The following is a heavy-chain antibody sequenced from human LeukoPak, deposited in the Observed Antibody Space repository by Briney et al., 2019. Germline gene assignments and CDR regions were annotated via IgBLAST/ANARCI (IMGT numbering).Heavy chain of an antibody. J-gene: IGHJ4*02. D-gene: IGHD6-13*01. Sequence: GGSLRLSCAASGFTFSSYWMSWVRQAPGKGLEWVANIKQDGSEKYYVDSVKGRFTISRDNAKNSLYLQMNSLRAEDTAVYYCARGFLRYSSSWYQYWGQGTLVTVSS. CDR1: GFTFSSYW. CDR3: ARGFLRYSSSWYQY. CDR2: IKQDGSEK. V-gene: IGHV3-7*01.